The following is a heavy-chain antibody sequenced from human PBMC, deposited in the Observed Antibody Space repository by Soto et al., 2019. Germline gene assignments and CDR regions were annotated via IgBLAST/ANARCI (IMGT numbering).Heavy chain of an antibody. CDR3: ARPVRYCSGGSCYSGWFDP. Sequence: SETLSLTCAVSGGSISSGGYSWSWIWQPPGKGLEWIGYIYHSGSTYYNPSLKSRVTISVDRSKNQFSLKLSSVTAADTAVYYCARPVRYCSGGSCYSGWFDPWGQGTLVTVSS. V-gene: IGHV4-30-2*01. J-gene: IGHJ5*02. D-gene: IGHD2-15*01. CDR1: GGSISSGGYS. CDR2: IYHSGST.